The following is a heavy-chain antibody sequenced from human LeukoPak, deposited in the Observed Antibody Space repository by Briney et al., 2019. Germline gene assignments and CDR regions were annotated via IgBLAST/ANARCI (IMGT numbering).Heavy chain of an antibody. CDR3: ARVSSIAARTNYFDY. CDR2: IIPIFGTA. V-gene: IGHV1-69*06. J-gene: IGHJ4*02. Sequence: SCAASGFTFSSYAISWVRQAPGQGLEWMGGIIPIFGTANYAQKFQGRVTITADKSTSTAYMELSSLRSEDTAVYYCARVSSIAARTNYFDYWGQGTLVTVSS. CDR1: GFTFSSYA. D-gene: IGHD6-6*01.